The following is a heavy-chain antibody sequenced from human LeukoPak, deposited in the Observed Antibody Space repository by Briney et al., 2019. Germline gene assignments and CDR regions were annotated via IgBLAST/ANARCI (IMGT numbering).Heavy chain of an antibody. Sequence: SETLSLTCAVYGGPFSGYYWSWIRQPPGKGLEWIGEINHSGSTNYNPSLKSRVTISVDTSKNQFSLKLSSVTAADTAVYYCARGLYSSSWYFTYYYGMDVWGQGTTVTVSS. CDR1: GGPFSGYY. D-gene: IGHD6-13*01. CDR2: INHSGST. CDR3: ARGLYSSSWYFTYYYGMDV. J-gene: IGHJ6*02. V-gene: IGHV4-34*01.